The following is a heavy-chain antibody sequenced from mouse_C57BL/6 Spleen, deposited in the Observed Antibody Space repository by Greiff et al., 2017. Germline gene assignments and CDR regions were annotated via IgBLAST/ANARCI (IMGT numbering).Heavy chain of an antibody. CDR2: ISYDGSN. Sequence: EVHLVEPGPGLVKPSQSLSLTCSVTGYSITSGYYWNWIRQFPGNKLEWMGYISYDGSNNYNPSLTNRISITCDTSKNQFFLKLNSVTTEDTATYNCASGEYYAMDYWGQGTSVTVSS. V-gene: IGHV3-6*01. CDR3: ASGEYYAMDY. J-gene: IGHJ4*01. CDR1: GYSITSGYY.